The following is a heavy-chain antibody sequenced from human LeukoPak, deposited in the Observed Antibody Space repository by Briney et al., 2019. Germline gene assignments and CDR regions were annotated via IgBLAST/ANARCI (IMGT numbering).Heavy chain of an antibody. CDR2: INHSGST. CDR1: GGSFSGYY. V-gene: IGHV4-34*01. Sequence: SETLSLTCTVYGGSFSGYYWSWLRQPPGKGLEWIGEINHSGSTNYNPSLKSRVTISVDTSKNQFSLKLSSVTAADTAVYYCARLTRVRGVITWGQGTLVTVSS. CDR3: ARLTRVRGVIT. J-gene: IGHJ5*02. D-gene: IGHD3-10*01.